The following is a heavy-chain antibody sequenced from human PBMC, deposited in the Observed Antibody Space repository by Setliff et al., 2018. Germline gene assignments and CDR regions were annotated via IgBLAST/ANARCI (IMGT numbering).Heavy chain of an antibody. Sequence: SETLSLTCTVSDDSISSPNWWNWVRQPPGKGLEWIGEIYHSGTTNYNPSLKSRVTMSVDKSRNQFSLRLTSVTVADTAIYYCTRAYSGSHDYWGQGTLVTVSS. V-gene: IGHV4-4*02. CDR3: TRAYSGSHDY. CDR2: IYHSGTT. J-gene: IGHJ4*02. CDR1: DDSISSPNW. D-gene: IGHD1-26*01.